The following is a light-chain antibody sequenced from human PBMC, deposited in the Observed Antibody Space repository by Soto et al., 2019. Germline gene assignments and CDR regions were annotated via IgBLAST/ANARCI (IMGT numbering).Light chain of an antibody. V-gene: IGKV3-15*01. CDR3: QHYHNWPRT. CDR2: GAS. Sequence: EIVMTQSPATLSVSTGERATLSCRASQSVRSSLAWYQQKPGQAPRLLIYGASTRATGIPARFSGSGSGTHFTLTISSLQSEDFAVYYCQHYHNWPRTFGQGTKVEI. J-gene: IGKJ1*01. CDR1: QSVRSS.